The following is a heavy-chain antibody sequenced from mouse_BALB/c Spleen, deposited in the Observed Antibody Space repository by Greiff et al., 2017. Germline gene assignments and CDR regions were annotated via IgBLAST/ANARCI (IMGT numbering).Heavy chain of an antibody. Sequence: EVHLVESGPGLVKPSQSLSLTCTVTGYSITSDYAWNWIRQFPGNKLEWMGYISYSGSTSYNPSLKSRISITRDTSKNQFFLQLNSVTTEDTATYYCARRGLYYYGSSYGDYFDYWGQGTTLTVSS. D-gene: IGHD1-1*01. CDR1: GYSITSDYA. V-gene: IGHV3-2*02. J-gene: IGHJ2*01. CDR2: ISYSGST. CDR3: ARRGLYYYGSSYGDYFDY.